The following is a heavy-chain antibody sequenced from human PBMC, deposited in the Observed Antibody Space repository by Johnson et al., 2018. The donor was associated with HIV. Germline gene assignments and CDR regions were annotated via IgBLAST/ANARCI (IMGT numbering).Heavy chain of an antibody. CDR3: ASSEDTALGFDI. J-gene: IGHJ3*02. CDR1: GFTFSSYW. CDR2: IKQDGSEK. Sequence: VQLVESGGGVVQPGRSLRLSCAASGFTFSSYWMSWVRQAPGKGLEWVANIKQDGSEKYDVDYVKGRFTIARDNAKNSLYLQVNSLRAEDTALYYCASSEDTALGFDIWGQGTMVTVSS. D-gene: IGHD5-18*01. V-gene: IGHV3-7*01.